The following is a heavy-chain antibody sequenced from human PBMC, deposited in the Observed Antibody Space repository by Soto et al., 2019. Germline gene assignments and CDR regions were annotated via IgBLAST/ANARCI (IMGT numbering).Heavy chain of an antibody. J-gene: IGHJ5*02. Sequence: EVHLLESGGGLVQPGWSLRLSCAASGFTFSSNAMSWVRQAPGKGLEWVSGISDSGDSTYCADSVKGRFTISRDNSKNTLYLQMNSLRAEDTAVYYCAKDYGSGSFGPWGQGSLVTVSS. D-gene: IGHD3-10*01. CDR1: GFTFSSNA. V-gene: IGHV3-23*01. CDR3: AKDYGSGSFGP. CDR2: ISDSGDST.